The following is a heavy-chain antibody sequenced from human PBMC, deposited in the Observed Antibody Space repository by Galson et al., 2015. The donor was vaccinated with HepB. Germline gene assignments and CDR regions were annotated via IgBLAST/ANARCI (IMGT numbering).Heavy chain of an antibody. CDR1: GFTFSSYG. J-gene: IGHJ4*02. CDR3: ARDGCGGSCVEAPDY. V-gene: IGHV3-33*01. Sequence: SLRLSCAASGFTFSSYGMHWVRQAPGKGLEWVAVIWYDGSNKYYADSVKGRFTISRDNSKNTLYLQMNSLRAEDTAVYYCARDGCGGSCVEAPDYWGQGTLVTVSS. D-gene: IGHD2-15*01. CDR2: IWYDGSNK.